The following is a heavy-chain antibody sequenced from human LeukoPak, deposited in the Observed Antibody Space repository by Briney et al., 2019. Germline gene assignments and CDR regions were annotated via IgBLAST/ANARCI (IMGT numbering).Heavy chain of an antibody. V-gene: IGHV3-23*01. CDR3: AKEGGRYSGYDFPIDY. CDR2: ISGTGVTT. Sequence: GGSLRLSCAASGFTFSSYAMKWVRQAPGKGLEWVSSISGTGVTTYYADSVKGRFTISRDNSKSTLHLQMNSLRAEDTAVYYCAKEGGRYSGYDFPIDYWGQGTLVTVSS. D-gene: IGHD5-12*01. J-gene: IGHJ4*02. CDR1: GFTFSSYA.